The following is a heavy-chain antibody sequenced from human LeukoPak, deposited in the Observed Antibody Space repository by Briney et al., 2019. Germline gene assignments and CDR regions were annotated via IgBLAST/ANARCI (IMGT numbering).Heavy chain of an antibody. J-gene: IGHJ3*02. V-gene: IGHV1-3*01. CDR1: GYTFTSYA. Sequence: ASVKVSCKASGYTFTSYAMHWVRQAPGQRLEWMGRINAGNGNTKYSQKFQGRVTITRDTSASTAYMELSSLRSEDTAVYYCARDGEGGGASHDAFDIWGQGTMVTVSS. CDR3: ARDGEGGGASHDAFDI. CDR2: INAGNGNT. D-gene: IGHD2-21*01.